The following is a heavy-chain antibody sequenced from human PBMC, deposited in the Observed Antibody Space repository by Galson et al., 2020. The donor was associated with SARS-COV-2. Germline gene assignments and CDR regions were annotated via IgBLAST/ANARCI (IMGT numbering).Heavy chain of an antibody. D-gene: IGHD6-13*01. CDR3: ATLGGAAGENWYFDL. CDR2: INWNGGST. Sequence: GESLKISCAASGFTFDDYGMSWVRQAPGKGLEWVSGINWNGGSTGYADSVKGRFTISRDNAKNSLYLQMNSLRAEDTALYHCATLGGAAGENWYFDLWGRGTLVTVSS. V-gene: IGHV3-20*01. CDR1: GFTFDDYG. J-gene: IGHJ2*01.